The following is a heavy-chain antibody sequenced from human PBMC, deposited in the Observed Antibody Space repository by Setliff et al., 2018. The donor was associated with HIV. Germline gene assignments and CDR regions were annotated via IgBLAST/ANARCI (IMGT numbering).Heavy chain of an antibody. V-gene: IGHV3-74*03. Sequence: GGSLRLSCAVSEPTLRDSWMHWVRQVPGKGLVWVSTINSDGRTTTYADSVKGRFTISRDNAKNTVYLQMNSLRGEDTAVYCCHYFMAGWGKGTRVTVSS. CDR1: EPTLRDSW. J-gene: IGHJ6*03. CDR3: HYFMAG. CDR2: INSDGRTT.